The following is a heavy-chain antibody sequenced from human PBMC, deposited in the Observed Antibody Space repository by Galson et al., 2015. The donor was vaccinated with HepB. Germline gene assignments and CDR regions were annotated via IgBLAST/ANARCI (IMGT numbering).Heavy chain of an antibody. D-gene: IGHD3-22*01. CDR3: ARDEIAHTMIVTPAFDI. J-gene: IGHJ3*02. CDR2: ISSSSSSI. Sequence: SLRLSCAASGFTFSTYSMNWVRQAPGKGLEWVSYISSSSSSIYYADSVKGRFTISRDNAKNSLYLQMNSLRAEDTAVYYCARDEIAHTMIVTPAFDIWGQGTMVTVSS. V-gene: IGHV3-48*04. CDR1: GFTFSTYS.